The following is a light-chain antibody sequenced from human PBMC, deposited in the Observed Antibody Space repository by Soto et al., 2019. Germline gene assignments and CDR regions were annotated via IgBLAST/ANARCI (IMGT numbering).Light chain of an antibody. CDR1: QSISNY. J-gene: IGKJ2*01. CDR3: QQSYSTPYT. V-gene: IGKV1-39*01. Sequence: DLPMTQSPSSLSASVGDRVTITCRSSQSISNYLNWYQQKPGKAPNLLIYAASSLQSGVPSRFSGSGSGTDFTLTISTLQPEDFATYYCQQSYSTPYTFGQGTKLEIK. CDR2: AAS.